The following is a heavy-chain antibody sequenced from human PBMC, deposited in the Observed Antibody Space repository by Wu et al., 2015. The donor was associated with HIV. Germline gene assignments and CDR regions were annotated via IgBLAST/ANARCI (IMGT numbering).Heavy chain of an antibody. CDR1: GGTFSSYA. D-gene: IGHD6-13*01. CDR2: IIPIFGTA. V-gene: IGHV1-69*13. Sequence: QVQLVQSGAEVKKPGSSVKVSCKASGGTFSSYAISWVRQAPGQGLEWMGRIIPIFGTANYAQKFQGRVTITADESTSTAYMELSSLRSEDTAVYYCARLAGGIAAAGTGWFDPWGQGTLVTGLL. CDR3: ARLAGGIAAAGTGWFDP. J-gene: IGHJ5*02.